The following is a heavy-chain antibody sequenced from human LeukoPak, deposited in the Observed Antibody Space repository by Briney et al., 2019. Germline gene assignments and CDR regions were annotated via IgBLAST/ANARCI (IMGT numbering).Heavy chain of an antibody. V-gene: IGHV1-24*01. J-gene: IGHJ6*02. D-gene: IGHD6-13*01. Sequence: GASVTVSFTVSGYTLTELSMHWVRQAPGKGLEWMGGFDPEDGETIYAQKFQGRVTMTEDTSTDTAYMELSSLRSEDTAVYYCATWQQLAYDYYYGMDVWGQGTTVTVSS. CDR3: ATWQQLAYDYYYGMDV. CDR2: FDPEDGET. CDR1: GYTLTELS.